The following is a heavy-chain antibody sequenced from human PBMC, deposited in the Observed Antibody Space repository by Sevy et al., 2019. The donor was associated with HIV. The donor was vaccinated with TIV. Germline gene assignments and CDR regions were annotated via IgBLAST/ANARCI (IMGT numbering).Heavy chain of an antibody. CDR3: VRAFEYSSSPGYYYYGMDV. J-gene: IGHJ6*02. D-gene: IGHD6-6*01. V-gene: IGHV3-30-3*01. CDR2: ISYDGSNK. CDR1: AFTFSSYA. Sequence: GGSLRLSCAASAFTFSSYAMHWVRQAPGKGLEWVAVISYDGSNKYYADSVQGRFTISRNNSKNTLYLQMNSLRAEDTAVYYCVRAFEYSSSPGYYYYGMDVCGQGTTVTVSS.